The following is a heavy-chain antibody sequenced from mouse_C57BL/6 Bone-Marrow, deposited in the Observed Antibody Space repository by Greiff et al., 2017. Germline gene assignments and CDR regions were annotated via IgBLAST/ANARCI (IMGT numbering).Heavy chain of an antibody. CDR1: GYTFTSYW. D-gene: IGHD2-4*01. CDR3: AREGDYGAWFAY. Sequence: VQLQQSGAELVKPGASVKMSCKASGYTFTSYWITWVKQRPGQGLEWIGDIYPGSGSTNYNEKFKSKATLTVDTSSSTAYMQLSSLTSEDSAVYYCAREGDYGAWFAYWGQGTLVTGSA. V-gene: IGHV1-55*01. J-gene: IGHJ3*01. CDR2: IYPGSGST.